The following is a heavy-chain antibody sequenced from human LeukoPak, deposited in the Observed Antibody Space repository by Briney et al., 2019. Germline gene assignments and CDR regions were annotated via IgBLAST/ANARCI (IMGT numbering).Heavy chain of an antibody. V-gene: IGHV4-38-2*01. CDR2: IYHSGST. CDR1: GYSISSGYY. CDR3: ARFTIFGVGPDY. D-gene: IGHD3-3*01. J-gene: IGHJ4*02. Sequence: PSETLSLTCAVSGYSISSGYYWGWIRQPPGKGLEWIGSIYHSGSTYYNPSLKSRVTISVDTSKNQLSLKLSSVTAADTAVYYCARFTIFGVGPDYWGQGTLVTVSS.